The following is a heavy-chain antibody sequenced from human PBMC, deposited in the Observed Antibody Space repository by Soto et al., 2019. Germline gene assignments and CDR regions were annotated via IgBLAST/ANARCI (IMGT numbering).Heavy chain of an antibody. CDR1: GGSVSSSSYY. J-gene: IGHJ4*02. V-gene: IGHV4-39*01. CDR2: VYYSGST. CDR3: GRLEGLATIAYYFDY. D-gene: IGHD3-9*01. Sequence: QLQLQESGPGLVKPSETLSLTCTVSGGSVSSSSYYWGWVRQPPGKGLEWIGSVYYSGSTSYNPSLESRVTISVDKSKNQFSLKLMSVSAADTAVYYCGRLEGLATIAYYFDYWGQGALVTVSS.